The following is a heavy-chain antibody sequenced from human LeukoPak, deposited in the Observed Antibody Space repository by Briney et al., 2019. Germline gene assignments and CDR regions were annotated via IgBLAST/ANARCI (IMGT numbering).Heavy chain of an antibody. J-gene: IGHJ4*02. V-gene: IGHV3-23*01. CDR1: GFTFSSSA. CDR3: AKSFDFSNGHSPILTPFDS. CDR2: ISARGIST. D-gene: IGHD3-3*01. Sequence: GGSLRLSCAASGFTFSSSAMSWVRQAPGKGLEWVSSISARGISTYYADSVKGRFTISRDNSKDTLYLQMNSLRGDDIGVYYCAKSFDFSNGHSPILTPFDSWGQGTLVSVSS.